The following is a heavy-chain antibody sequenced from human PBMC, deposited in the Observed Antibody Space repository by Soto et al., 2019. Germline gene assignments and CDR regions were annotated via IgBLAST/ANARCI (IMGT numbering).Heavy chain of an antibody. CDR3: ARVRGPAIAAAGTGWFDP. CDR1: GGSFSGYY. V-gene: IGHV4-34*01. J-gene: IGHJ5*02. CDR2: INHSGST. Sequence: ETLSLTCAVYGGSFSGYYWSWIRQPPGKGLEWIGEINHSGSTNYNPSLKSRVTISVDTSKNQFSLKLSSVTAADTAVYYCARVRGPAIAAAGTGWFDPWGQGILVTVSS. D-gene: IGHD6-13*01.